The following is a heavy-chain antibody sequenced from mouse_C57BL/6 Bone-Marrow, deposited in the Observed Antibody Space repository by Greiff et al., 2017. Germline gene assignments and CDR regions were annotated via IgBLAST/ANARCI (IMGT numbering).Heavy chain of an antibody. J-gene: IGHJ1*03. Sequence: EVKLMESGGGLVQPGGSLKLSCAASGFTFSDYYMYWVRQTPEKRLEWVAYISNGGGSTYYPDTVKGRFTISRDNAKNTLYLQMSRLKSEDTAMYYCANWYFDVWGTGTTVTVCS. V-gene: IGHV5-12*01. CDR3: ANWYFDV. CDR2: ISNGGGST. CDR1: GFTFSDYY.